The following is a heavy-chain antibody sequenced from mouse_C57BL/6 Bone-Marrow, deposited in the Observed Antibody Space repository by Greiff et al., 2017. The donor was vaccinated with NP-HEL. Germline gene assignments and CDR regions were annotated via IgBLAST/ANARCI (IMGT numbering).Heavy chain of an antibody. CDR1: GFTFSDYG. CDR2: ISSGSSTI. Sequence: EVKVVESGGGLVKPGGSLKLSCAASGFTFSDYGMHWVRQAPEKGLEWVAYISSGSSTIYYADTVKGRFTISRDNAKNTLFLQMTSLRSEDTAMYYCARSQFLYYYGSSYGNWFAYWGQGTVVTVSA. V-gene: IGHV5-17*01. D-gene: IGHD1-1*01. CDR3: ARSQFLYYYGSSYGNWFAY. J-gene: IGHJ3*01.